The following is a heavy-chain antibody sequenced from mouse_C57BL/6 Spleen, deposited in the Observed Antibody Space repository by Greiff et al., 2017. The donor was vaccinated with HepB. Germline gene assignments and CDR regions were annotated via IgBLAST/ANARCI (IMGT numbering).Heavy chain of an antibody. CDR3: ARGDYDAGYYAMDY. V-gene: IGHV1-64*01. Sequence: VQLQQSGAELVKPGASVKLSCKASGYTFTSYWMHWVKQRPGQGLEWIGMIHPNSGSNNYNEKFKSKATLTVDKSSSTAYMQLSSLTSEDSAVYYCARGDYDAGYYAMDYWGQGTSVTVSS. CDR2: IHPNSGSN. J-gene: IGHJ4*01. D-gene: IGHD2-4*01. CDR1: GYTFTSYW.